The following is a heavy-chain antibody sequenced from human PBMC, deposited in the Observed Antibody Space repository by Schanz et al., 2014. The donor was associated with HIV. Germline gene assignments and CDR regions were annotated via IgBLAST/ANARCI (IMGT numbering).Heavy chain of an antibody. Sequence: QVQLVQSGAEVKKPGASVRVSCKASGYSFTSYFIHWVRQAPGQGLEWLGVINTSGGGTSDALQSRVAFTRDTSTTTVYMDLRNLRFADSGVYYCARERMATGGLDVWGQGTTVTVSS. CDR1: GYSFTSYF. CDR2: INTSGGGT. D-gene: IGHD2-15*01. J-gene: IGHJ6*02. CDR3: ARERMATGGLDV. V-gene: IGHV1-46*01.